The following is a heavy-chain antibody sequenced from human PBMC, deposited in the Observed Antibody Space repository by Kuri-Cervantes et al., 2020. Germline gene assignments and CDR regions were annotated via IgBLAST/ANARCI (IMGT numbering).Heavy chain of an antibody. J-gene: IGHJ6*02. D-gene: IGHD3-10*02. CDR3: ARGSLRVLSYYVIHYYGMDV. CDR1: GGTFSSYA. V-gene: IGHV1-69*13. Sequence: SVKVSCKASGGTFSSYAISWVRQAPGQGLEWMGGIIPIFGTVNYAQKFQGRVTITADESTSTAYMELSSLRSEDTAVYYCARGSLRVLSYYVIHYYGMDVWGQGTTVTVSS. CDR2: IIPIFGTV.